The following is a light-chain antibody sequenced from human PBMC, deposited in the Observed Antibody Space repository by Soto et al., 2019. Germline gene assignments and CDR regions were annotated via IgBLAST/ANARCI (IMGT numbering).Light chain of an antibody. CDR2: GNS. V-gene: IGLV1-40*01. J-gene: IGLJ1*01. CDR3: QSYDSSLSGYV. CDR1: SSNIGAGYD. Sequence: QSVLTQPTSVSGAPGHRVTISCTGSSSNIGAGYDVHWYQQLPGTAPKLLIYGNSNRPSGVPDRFSGSKSGTSASLAITGRQAEDEADYYCQSYDSSLSGYVFGTGTKLTVL.